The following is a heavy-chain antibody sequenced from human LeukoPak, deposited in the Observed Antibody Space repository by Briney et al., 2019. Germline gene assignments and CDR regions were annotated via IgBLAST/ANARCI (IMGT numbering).Heavy chain of an antibody. CDR2: IYTSGST. Sequence: PSETLSLTCTVSGGSISSYYWSWIRQPAGKGLEWIGRIYTSGSTNYNPSLKSRVTMSVDTSKNQFSLKLSSVTAADTAVYYCAREKNYYGSGSGELGYWGQGTLVTVSS. V-gene: IGHV4-4*07. CDR3: AREKNYYGSGSGELGY. D-gene: IGHD3-10*01. J-gene: IGHJ4*02. CDR1: GGSISSYY.